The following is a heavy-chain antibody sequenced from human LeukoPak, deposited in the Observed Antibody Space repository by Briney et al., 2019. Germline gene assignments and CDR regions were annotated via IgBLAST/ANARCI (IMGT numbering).Heavy chain of an antibody. D-gene: IGHD6-13*01. CDR1: GGSISSYY. Sequence: PETLSLTCTVSGGSISSYYWSWIRQPPGKGLEWIGYIYYSGSTNYNPSLKSRVTISVDTSKNQFSLKLSSVTAADTAVYYCARDSGSSRGFDYWGQGTLVTVSS. CDR3: ARDSGSSRGFDY. V-gene: IGHV4-59*01. J-gene: IGHJ4*02. CDR2: IYYSGST.